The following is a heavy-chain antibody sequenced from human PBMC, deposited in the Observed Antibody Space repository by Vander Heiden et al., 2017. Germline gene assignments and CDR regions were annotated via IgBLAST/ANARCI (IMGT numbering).Heavy chain of an antibody. Sequence: EVQLVESGGGLVQPGGSLRLSCAASGFPFSNYWMSWVRQAPGKGLEWVANIKKDGSEKNYLDSVKGRFTISRDSAGKSLYLQMNSLRVEDTAVYYCAREGSDDGRGLDFYYFDYWGQGTLVSVSS. J-gene: IGHJ4*02. CDR2: IKKDGSEK. V-gene: IGHV3-7*01. CDR1: GFPFSNYW. CDR3: AREGSDDGRGLDFYYFDY. D-gene: IGHD3-3*01.